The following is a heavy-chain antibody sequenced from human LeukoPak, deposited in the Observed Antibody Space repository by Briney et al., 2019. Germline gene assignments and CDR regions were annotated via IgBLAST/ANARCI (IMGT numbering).Heavy chain of an antibody. CDR1: GYTFTGYY. CDR2: INPNSGGT. D-gene: IGHD3-10*01. Sequence: GASVKVSCKASGYTFTGYYMHWVRQAPGQGLEWMGWINPNSGGTNYAQKFRGWVTMTRDTSISTAYMELSRLTSDDTAVYYCATEGRFGEFYFDYWGQGTPVTVSS. CDR3: ATEGRFGEFYFDY. J-gene: IGHJ4*02. V-gene: IGHV1-2*04.